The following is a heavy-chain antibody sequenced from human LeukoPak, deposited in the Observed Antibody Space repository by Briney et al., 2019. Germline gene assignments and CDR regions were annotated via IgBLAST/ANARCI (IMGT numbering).Heavy chain of an antibody. D-gene: IGHD3-22*01. V-gene: IGHV3-23*01. J-gene: IGHJ4*02. CDR2: ITGSGTST. Sequence: GGSLRLSCAASGFIFRSYAMSWVRQAPAKGLEWVSGITGSGTSTYYADSVKGRFTISRDNSKNTLYLQMNSLRAEDTALYYCAKSPVCDGSGHRFEYWGQGTLVTVSS. CDR3: AKSPVCDGSGHRFEY. CDR1: GFIFRSYA.